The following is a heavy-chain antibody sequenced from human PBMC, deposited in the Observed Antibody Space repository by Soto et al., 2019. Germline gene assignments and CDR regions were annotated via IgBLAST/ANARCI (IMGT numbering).Heavy chain of an antibody. Sequence: PGGSLRLSCAASGFTFSSYGMHWVRQAPGKGLEWVAVIWYDGSNKYYADSVKGRFTISRDNSKNTLYLQMNSLRAEDTAVYYCARGAYVQWLIPGCMDVRGQGTTVTFSS. J-gene: IGHJ6*02. D-gene: IGHD6-19*01. V-gene: IGHV3-33*01. CDR1: GFTFSSYG. CDR3: ARGAYVQWLIPGCMDV. CDR2: IWYDGSNK.